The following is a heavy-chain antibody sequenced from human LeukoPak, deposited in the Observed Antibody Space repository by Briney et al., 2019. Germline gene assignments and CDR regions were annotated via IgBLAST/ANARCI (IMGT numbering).Heavy chain of an antibody. V-gene: IGHV4-39*02. Sequence: PSETLSLTCTVSGDSISRSTYYWAWIRQPPGKGLEWIGSVYYGRSPYFNPSLESRATISVDTSKNHFSLKMSSITAADTAVYYCARSSGTGTFSYWGQGTLVTVSS. J-gene: IGHJ4*02. CDR1: GDSISRSTYY. CDR2: VYYGRSP. CDR3: ARSSGTGTFSY. D-gene: IGHD6-25*01.